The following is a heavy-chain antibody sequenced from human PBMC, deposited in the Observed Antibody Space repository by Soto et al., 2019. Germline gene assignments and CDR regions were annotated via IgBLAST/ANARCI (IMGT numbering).Heavy chain of an antibody. V-gene: IGHV3-7*01. J-gene: IGHJ4*02. D-gene: IGHD1-1*01. CDR3: ARVGDGKLYYFDY. CDR1: GFTFSSYW. CDR2: IKQDGSEK. Sequence: GGSLRLSCAASGFTFSSYWMSWVRQAPGKGLEWVANIKQDGSEKYYVDSVKGRFTISRDNAKNSLYLQMNSLRAEDTAVYYCARVGDGKLYYFDYWGQGTLVTVSS.